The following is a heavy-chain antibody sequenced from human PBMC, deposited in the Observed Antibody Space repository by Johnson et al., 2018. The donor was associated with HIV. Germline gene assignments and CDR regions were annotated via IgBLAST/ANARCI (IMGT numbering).Heavy chain of an antibody. D-gene: IGHD3-16*01. CDR1: GFMFSDYY. V-gene: IGHV3-11*04. Sequence: QVQLVESGGGLVKPGGSLRLSCAASGFMFSDYYMSWIRQAPGKGLEWVSYISSSRSTIYYADSVKGRFTISRDNAKNSLYLQMNSLRAEDTAVYYCARGSRYTQDNDDVYLLQAFDIWGQGTMVTVSS. J-gene: IGHJ3*02. CDR2: ISSSRSTI. CDR3: ARGSRYTQDNDDVYLLQAFDI.